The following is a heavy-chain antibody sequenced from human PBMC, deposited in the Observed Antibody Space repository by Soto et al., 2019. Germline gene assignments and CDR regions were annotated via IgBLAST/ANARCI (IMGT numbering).Heavy chain of an antibody. Sequence: PSETLSLTCSVSGDSTRNYYWSWIRQPPGKGLEYIGYIFYSGSANYNPSLKSRVAISVDTSRNQFALKLRSVIAADTATYYCARVKRGYSYGSVIDFWGRGTLVT. CDR1: GDSTRNYY. CDR2: IFYSGSA. CDR3: ARVKRGYSYGSVIDF. J-gene: IGHJ4*01. D-gene: IGHD5-18*01. V-gene: IGHV4-59*01.